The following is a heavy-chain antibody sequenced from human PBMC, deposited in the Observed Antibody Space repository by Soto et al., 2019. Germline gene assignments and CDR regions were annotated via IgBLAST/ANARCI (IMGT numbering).Heavy chain of an antibody. J-gene: IGHJ5*02. V-gene: IGHV4-31*03. Sequence: SETLSLTCTVSGVSISNDVYYWTWIRQYPGKGLEWVGYIYYTGSTYYNPSLTSRVMMSVDTSKNQFSLKLSSVTAADTAVYYCARLRIATNNYKWFDPWGQGTLVTVSS. D-gene: IGHD2-21*01. CDR3: ARLRIATNNYKWFDP. CDR2: IYYTGST. CDR1: GVSISNDVYY.